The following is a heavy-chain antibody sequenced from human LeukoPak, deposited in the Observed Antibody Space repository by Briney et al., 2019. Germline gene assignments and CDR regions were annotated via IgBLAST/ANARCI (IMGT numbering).Heavy chain of an antibody. V-gene: IGHV3-53*04. J-gene: IGHJ6*02. Sequence: TGGSLRLSCAASGFTFSNFGMHWVRQAPGKGLEWVSVIYSGGSTYYADSVKGRFTISRHNSKNTLYLQMNSLRAEDTAVYYCATLAAYYYYGMDVWGQGTTVTVSS. D-gene: IGHD6-6*01. CDR1: GFTFSNFG. CDR2: IYSGGST. CDR3: ATLAAYYYYGMDV.